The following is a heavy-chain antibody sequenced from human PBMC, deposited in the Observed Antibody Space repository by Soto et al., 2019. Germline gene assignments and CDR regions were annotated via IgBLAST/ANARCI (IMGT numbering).Heavy chain of an antibody. CDR1: GFNFSSYA. CDR2: ISGSGGST. V-gene: IGHV3-23*01. J-gene: IGHJ4*02. D-gene: IGHD2-15*01. CDR3: RREREVVVPDS. Sequence: GGSLRLSCAASGFNFSSYAMTWVRQAPGKGLEWGSVISGSGGSTYYADAVTGRFSISRDNSKNTLYLQMNSLRAEDTAGYYCRREREVVVPDSWCQEALETVSS.